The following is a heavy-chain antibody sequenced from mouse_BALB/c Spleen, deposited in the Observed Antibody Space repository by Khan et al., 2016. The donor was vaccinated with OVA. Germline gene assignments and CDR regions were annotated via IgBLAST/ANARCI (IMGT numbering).Heavy chain of an antibody. J-gene: IGHJ2*01. CDR3: TRDRIDY. CDR1: GYTFTTYW. V-gene: IGHV1-7*01. CDR2: INPTSGYT. Sequence: QVQLKQSGAERAKPGASVKMSCKASGYTFTTYWMHWVKQRPGQGLEWIGYINPTSGYTDYNEKFKDRAPLSAEKSSSTAYMHLSSLTSEDSAVYYCTRDRIDYWGQGTTLTVSS.